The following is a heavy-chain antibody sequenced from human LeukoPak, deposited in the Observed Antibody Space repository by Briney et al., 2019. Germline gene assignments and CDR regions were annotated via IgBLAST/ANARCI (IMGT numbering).Heavy chain of an antibody. CDR2: IYYSGST. D-gene: IGHD3-22*01. CDR3: ARLKRTRQGSITMIAFDY. Sequence: SETLSLTCTVSGGSISSSSYYWGWIRQPPGKGLEWIGSIYYSGSTYYNPSLKSRVTISVDTSKNQFSLKLSSVTAADTAVYYCARLKRTRQGSITMIAFDYWGQGTLVTVSS. V-gene: IGHV4-39*01. CDR1: GGSISSSSYY. J-gene: IGHJ4*02.